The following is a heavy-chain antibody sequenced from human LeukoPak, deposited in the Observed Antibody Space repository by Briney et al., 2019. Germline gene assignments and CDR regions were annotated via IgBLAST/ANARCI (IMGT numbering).Heavy chain of an antibody. CDR1: GYTFTSYG. V-gene: IGHV1-18*01. CDR2: ISAYNGNT. D-gene: IGHD2-2*01. Sequence: ASVKVSRKASGYTFTSYGISWVRQAPGQGLEWMGWISAYNGNTNYAQKLQGRVTMTTDTSTSTAYMELRSLRSDDTAVYYCARDLDCSSTSCYFGYYYYYMDVWGKGTTVTVSS. J-gene: IGHJ6*03. CDR3: ARDLDCSSTSCYFGYYYYYMDV.